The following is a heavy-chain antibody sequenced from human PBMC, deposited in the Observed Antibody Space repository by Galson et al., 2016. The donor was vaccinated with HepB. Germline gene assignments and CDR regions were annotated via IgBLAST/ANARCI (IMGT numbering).Heavy chain of an antibody. Sequence: QSGADVKKPGESLKISCKALGYSFTSDWIGWVRQMPGKGLEWMGIIYPGDSDIRYSPSFQGHVTISDDKSISTAYLEWSSLKASDTAMYYCARPGYPLERATMFYWGQGTLVAVS. V-gene: IGHV5-51*01. CDR2: IYPGDSDI. CDR1: GYSFTSDW. CDR3: ARPGYPLERATMFY. J-gene: IGHJ4*02. D-gene: IGHD5-24*01.